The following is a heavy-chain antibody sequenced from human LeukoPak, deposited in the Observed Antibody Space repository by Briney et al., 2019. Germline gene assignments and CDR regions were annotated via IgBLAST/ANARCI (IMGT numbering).Heavy chain of an antibody. Sequence: PGRSLRLSCEASGFTFSSYGMHWVRRAPGKGLEWMTVISHVGSNKYYVDSVKGRFTISRDNSKNTLYLQMNSLRAEDTAVYYCAKDLVVGAQSDYWGQGTLVTVSS. J-gene: IGHJ4*02. V-gene: IGHV3-30*18. CDR1: GFTFSSYG. D-gene: IGHD2-21*01. CDR2: ISHVGSNK. CDR3: AKDLVVGAQSDY.